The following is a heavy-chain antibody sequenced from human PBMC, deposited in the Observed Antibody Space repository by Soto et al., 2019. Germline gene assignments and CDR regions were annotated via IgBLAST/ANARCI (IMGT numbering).Heavy chain of an antibody. CDR1: GFTFSSYA. J-gene: IGHJ3*02. Sequence: PGGSLRLSCAASGFTFSSYAMSWVRQAQGKGLEWVSAISGSGGSTYYADSVKGRFTISRDNSKNTLYLQMNSLRAEDTAVYYCAKEGDYIWGSYRSGPGPGAFDIWGQGTMVTVSS. V-gene: IGHV3-23*01. D-gene: IGHD3-16*02. CDR3: AKEGDYIWGSYRSGPGPGAFDI. CDR2: ISGSGGST.